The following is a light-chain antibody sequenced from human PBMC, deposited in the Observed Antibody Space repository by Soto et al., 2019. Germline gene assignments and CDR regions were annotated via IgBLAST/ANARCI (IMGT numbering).Light chain of an antibody. CDR2: QDT. J-gene: IGLJ2*01. V-gene: IGLV3-25*02. Sequence: SYELTQPPSVSVSPGQTARITCSGDALPKQYAYWYRQKPGQAPVVVIYQDTERPSGIPERFSGSTSGTKVTLTISGVQAEDEADYYCQSTDITGSYVVFGGGTK. CDR3: QSTDITGSYVV. CDR1: ALPKQY.